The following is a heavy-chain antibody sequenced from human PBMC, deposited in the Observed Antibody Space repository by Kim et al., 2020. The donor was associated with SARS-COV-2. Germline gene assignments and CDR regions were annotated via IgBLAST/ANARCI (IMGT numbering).Heavy chain of an antibody. D-gene: IGHD3-16*02. V-gene: IGHV1-69*13. Sequence: SVKVSCKASGGTFSSYAISWVRQAPGQGLEWMGGIIPIFGTANYAQKFQGRVTITADESTSTAYMELSSLRSEDTAVYYCARARSYVWGSYRYTFDYRGQGTLVTVSS. J-gene: IGHJ4*02. CDR1: GGTFSSYA. CDR3: ARARSYVWGSYRYTFDY. CDR2: IIPIFGTA.